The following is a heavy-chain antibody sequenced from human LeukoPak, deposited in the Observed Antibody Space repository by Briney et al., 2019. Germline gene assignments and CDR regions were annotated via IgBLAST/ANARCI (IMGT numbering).Heavy chain of an antibody. CDR1: GFTFNSYW. D-gene: IGHD3-10*01. CDR2: IYYSGST. V-gene: IGHV4-39*07. J-gene: IGHJ5*02. CDR3: ARDPALMVRGVRSYWFDP. Sequence: GSLRLSCAASGFTFNSYWMAWVRQAPGKGLEWIGSIYYSGSTYYNPSLKSRVTISVDTSKNQFSLKLSSVTAADTAVYYCARDPALMVRGVRSYWFDPWGQGTLVTVSS.